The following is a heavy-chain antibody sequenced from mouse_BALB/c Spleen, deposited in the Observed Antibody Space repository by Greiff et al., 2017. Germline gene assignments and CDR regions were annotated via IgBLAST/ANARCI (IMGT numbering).Heavy chain of an antibody. CDR1: GFNIKDTY. CDR3: ASFYDGYYAPFAY. V-gene: IGHV14-3*02. Sequence: EVQLVESGAELVKPGASVKLSCTASGFNIKDTYMHWVKQRPEQGLEWIGRIDPANGNTKYDPKFQGKATITADTSSNTAYLQLSSLTSEDTAVYYCASFYDGYYAPFAYWGQGTLVTVSA. CDR2: IDPANGNT. J-gene: IGHJ3*01. D-gene: IGHD2-3*01.